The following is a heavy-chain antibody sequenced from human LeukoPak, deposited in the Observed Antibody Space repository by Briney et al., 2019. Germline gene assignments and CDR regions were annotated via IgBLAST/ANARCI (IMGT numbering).Heavy chain of an antibody. D-gene: IGHD3-10*01. V-gene: IGHV3-30*18. CDR3: AKGRGNTMVLAY. CDR2: ISYDGSNK. CDR1: GFTFSSYG. J-gene: IGHJ4*02. Sequence: GGSLRLSCAASGFTFSSYGMHWVRQAPAKGLEWVAVISYDGSNKYYADSVKGRFTISRDNSKNTLYLQMNSLRAEDTAVYYCAKGRGNTMVLAYWGQGTLVTVSS.